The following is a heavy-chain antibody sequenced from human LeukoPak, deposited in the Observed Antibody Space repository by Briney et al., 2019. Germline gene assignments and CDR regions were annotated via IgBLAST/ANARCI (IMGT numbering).Heavy chain of an antibody. D-gene: IGHD1-14*01. CDR3: ARGRTPFPIPNWFDP. J-gene: IGHJ5*02. CDR1: GGSFSGYY. Sequence: SETLSLTCAVYGGSFSGYYWSWIRQPPGKGLEWIGEINHSGSTNYNPSLKSRVTISVDTSKNQFSLKLSSVTAADTAVYYCARGRTPFPIPNWFDPWGQGTLVTVSS. V-gene: IGHV4-34*01. CDR2: INHSGST.